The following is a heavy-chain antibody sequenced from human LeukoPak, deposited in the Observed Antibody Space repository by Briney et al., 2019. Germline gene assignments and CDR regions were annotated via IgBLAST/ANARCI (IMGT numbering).Heavy chain of an antibody. D-gene: IGHD1-26*01. CDR3: AKGGGSYLYYFDY. CDR1: GFTFDDYA. CDR2: ISWNSGSI. V-gene: IGHV3-9*01. J-gene: IGHJ4*02. Sequence: GGSLRLSCAASGFTFDDYAMHWVRQAPGKGLEWVSGISWNSGSIGYADSVKGRFTISRDNAKNSLYLQMNSLRAEDTALYYCAKGGGSYLYYFDYWGQGTLVTVSS.